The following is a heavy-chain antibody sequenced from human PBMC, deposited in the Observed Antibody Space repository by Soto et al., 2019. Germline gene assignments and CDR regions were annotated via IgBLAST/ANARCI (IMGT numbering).Heavy chain of an antibody. J-gene: IGHJ6*01. CDR1: VFTFRSYC. CDR2: ISTTRSTI. D-gene: IGHD2-15*01. Sequence: VGSLRLSCVSSVFTFRSYCMNCVRHSPGKWPEWISFISTTRSTIYYADSVKGRFTISRDNGQSSLYLQMNSLRDEDTAIYYCARDPRPPMVVTANGGMEVWGQGTPVNVSS. CDR3: ARDPRPPMVVTANGGMEV. V-gene: IGHV3-48*02.